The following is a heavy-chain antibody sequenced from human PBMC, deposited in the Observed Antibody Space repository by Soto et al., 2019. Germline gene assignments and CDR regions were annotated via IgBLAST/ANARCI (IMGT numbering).Heavy chain of an antibody. D-gene: IGHD3-10*01. V-gene: IGHV1-18*01. CDR3: ARDERGSGSYFGRLNWFDP. CDR1: GYTFTSYG. Sequence: ASVKVSCTASGYTFTSYGISWVRQAPGQGIEWMGWISGYTGNTNYAQKVQGRVTLTTDTSTSTAYMELTSLTPDDTAVYYCARDERGSGSYFGRLNWFDPWGQGTLVTVSS. J-gene: IGHJ5*02. CDR2: ISGYTGNT.